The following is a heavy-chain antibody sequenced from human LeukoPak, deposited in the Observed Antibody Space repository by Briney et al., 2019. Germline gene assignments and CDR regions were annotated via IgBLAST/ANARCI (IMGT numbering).Heavy chain of an antibody. CDR1: GGSFSGYD. V-gene: IGHV4-59*08. Sequence: PSETLSLTCAVYGGSFSGYDWSWIRQPPRKGLEWIGYIYYSGSTNYNPSLKSRVTISVDTSKNQFSLNLSSVTAADTAVYYCARRSSSGWYYFDYWGQGTLVTVSS. J-gene: IGHJ4*02. CDR3: ARRSSSGWYYFDY. D-gene: IGHD6-19*01. CDR2: IYYSGST.